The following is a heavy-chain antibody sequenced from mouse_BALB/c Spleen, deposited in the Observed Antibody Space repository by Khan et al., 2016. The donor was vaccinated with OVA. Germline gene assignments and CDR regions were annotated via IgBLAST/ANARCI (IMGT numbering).Heavy chain of an antibody. J-gene: IGHJ4*01. V-gene: IGHV2-6-1*01. CDR1: GFSLTTYG. Sequence: QVQLKESGPGLAAPSQSLSITCTISGFSLTTYGVHWVRQPPGKGLEWLVVIWSDGTTNYNSALKSRLTITKDNSQRQVFLKMNSLQNDDTAIYFCARQPDDHYNIMDYWGQGTSVTVSS. CDR2: IWSDGTT. CDR3: ARQPDDHYNIMDY.